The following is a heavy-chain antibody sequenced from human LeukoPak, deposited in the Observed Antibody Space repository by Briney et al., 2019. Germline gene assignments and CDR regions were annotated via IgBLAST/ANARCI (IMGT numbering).Heavy chain of an antibody. J-gene: IGHJ5*02. CDR3: ARGLCSSTSCYRRGQRNWFDP. V-gene: IGHV4-34*01. D-gene: IGHD2-2*01. CDR2: INHSGST. CDR1: GGSFSGYY. Sequence: PSETLSLTCAVYGGSFSGYYWSWIRQPPGKGLEWIGEINHSGSTNYNPSLKSRVTISVDTSKNQFSLKLSSVTAADTAVYYCARGLCSSTSCYRRGQRNWFDPWGQGTLVTVSS.